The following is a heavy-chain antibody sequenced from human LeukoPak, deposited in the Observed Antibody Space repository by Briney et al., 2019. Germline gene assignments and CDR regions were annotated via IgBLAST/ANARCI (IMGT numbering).Heavy chain of an antibody. V-gene: IGHV4-59*01. D-gene: IGHD3-10*01. J-gene: IGHJ4*02. Sequence: SETLSLTCTVSGGSISSYYWSWIRQAPGKGLEWIGYIYYSGSTTYNPSLKSRVTISVDTSKNQFSLNLSSVTAADTAVYYCARAPPRGSYYRGYFDYWGQGTLVTVSS. CDR1: GGSISSYY. CDR3: ARAPPRGSYYRGYFDY. CDR2: IYYSGST.